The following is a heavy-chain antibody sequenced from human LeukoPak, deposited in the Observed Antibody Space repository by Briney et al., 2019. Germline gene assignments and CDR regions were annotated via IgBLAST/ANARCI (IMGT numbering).Heavy chain of an antibody. V-gene: IGHV4-34*01. CDR2: INHSGST. J-gene: IGHJ4*02. D-gene: IGHD1-26*01. Sequence: SETLSLTCAVYGGSFSGYYWSWIRQPPGKGLEWIGEINHSGSTNCNPSLKSRVSISVDTSKNQFSLKVSSATAADTAVYYCAREAYSGSYFVNYWGQGTLVTVSS. CDR3: AREAYSGSYFVNY. CDR1: GGSFSGYY.